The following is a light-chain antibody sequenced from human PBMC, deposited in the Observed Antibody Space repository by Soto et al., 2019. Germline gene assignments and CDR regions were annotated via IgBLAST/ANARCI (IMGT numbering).Light chain of an antibody. CDR1: QSVSSNY. CDR2: GAS. J-gene: IGKJ1*01. CDR3: QQYGSSPGT. V-gene: IGKV3-20*01. Sequence: EIVMTQSPATLSVSPVERATLSCMASQSVSSNYLAWYQQKPGQAPKVLIFGASIRDTGIPDRFSGSGSGTDFTLTISRLESEDFAVYYCQQYGSSPGTFGQGTKVDIK.